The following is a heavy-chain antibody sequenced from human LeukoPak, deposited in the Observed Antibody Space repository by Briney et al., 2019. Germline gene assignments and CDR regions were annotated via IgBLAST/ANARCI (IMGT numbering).Heavy chain of an antibody. J-gene: IGHJ4*02. Sequence: GASVKVSCKASGYTFTSYGISWVRQAPGQGLEWTGWISAYNGNTNYAQKLQGRVTMTTDTSTSTAYMELRSLRSDDTAVYYCARDPVYDFWSSYNMGWDYWGQGTLVTVSS. CDR3: ARDPVYDFWSSYNMGWDY. V-gene: IGHV1-18*01. CDR1: GYTFTSYG. D-gene: IGHD3-3*01. CDR2: ISAYNGNT.